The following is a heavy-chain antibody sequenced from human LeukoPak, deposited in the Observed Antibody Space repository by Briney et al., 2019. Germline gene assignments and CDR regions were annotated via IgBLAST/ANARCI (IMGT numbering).Heavy chain of an antibody. D-gene: IGHD3-3*01. J-gene: IGHJ4*02. CDR3: ATDRGWRTSGYYLYYFEY. V-gene: IGHV3-7*01. CDR2: IKHDGSEK. CDR1: GFIFTNYF. Sequence: PVGCLRLSCAASGFIFTNYFMSCVREAPGEGREWVASIKHDGSEKYYVDSVRGRVTISRDNTMNSLYLQISSLRAEDTAVYYCATDRGWRTSGYYLYYFEYWGQGTLVTFSS.